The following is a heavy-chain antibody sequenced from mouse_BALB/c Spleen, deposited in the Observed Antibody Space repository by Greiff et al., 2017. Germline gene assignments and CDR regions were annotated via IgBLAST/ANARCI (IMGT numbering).Heavy chain of an antibody. CDR3: AYSSPFAY. Sequence: EVQLVESGAELVKPGASVKLSCTASGFNIKDTYMHWVKQRPEQGLEWIGRIDPANGNTKYDPKFQGKATITADTSSNTAYLQLSSLTSEDTAVYYCAYSSPFAYWGQGTLVTVSA. CDR1: GFNIKDTY. D-gene: IGHD2-5*01. J-gene: IGHJ3*01. V-gene: IGHV14-3*02. CDR2: IDPANGNT.